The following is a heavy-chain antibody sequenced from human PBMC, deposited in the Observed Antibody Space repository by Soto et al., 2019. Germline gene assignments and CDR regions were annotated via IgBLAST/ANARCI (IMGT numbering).Heavy chain of an antibody. CDR3: AREYGRNSWFDR. CDR2: TYYRSKWYN. CDR1: GHSVPSNSAA. D-gene: IGHD2-8*01. V-gene: IGHV6-1*01. J-gene: IGHJ5*02. Sequence: SQTLSLTCAISGHSVPSNSAAWNWTRRAPSRGLEWLGRTYYRSKWYNDYAVSVKSRITINPDTSKNQFSLQLNSVTPEDTAVYYCAREYGRNSWFDRWGQGTLVTVSS.